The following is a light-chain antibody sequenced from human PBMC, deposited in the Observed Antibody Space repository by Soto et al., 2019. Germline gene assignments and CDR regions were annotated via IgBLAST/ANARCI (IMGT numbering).Light chain of an antibody. Sequence: EIVLTQSPATLSLSPGESATLSCRASQSVSIYLAWYQQRPGQAPRLLIYDASNRATGIPARFSGSGSGTDFTLTISSLEPEDFAVYYCQQSSNWPPITCGQGTRLEIK. CDR2: DAS. J-gene: IGKJ5*01. CDR1: QSVSIY. V-gene: IGKV3-11*01. CDR3: QQSSNWPPIT.